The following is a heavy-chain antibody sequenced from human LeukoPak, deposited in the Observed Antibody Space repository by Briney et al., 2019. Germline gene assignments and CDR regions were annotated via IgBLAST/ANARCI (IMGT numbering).Heavy chain of an antibody. D-gene: IGHD6-6*01. J-gene: IGHJ4*02. CDR3: ARVIAARPNYFDY. Sequence: SETLSLTCTVSGGSISSGSYYWSWIRQPAGKGLEWIGRIYTSGSTNYNPSLKSRVTISVDTSKNQFSLKLSSVTAADTAVYYCARVIAARPNYFDYWGQGTLVTVSS. CDR2: IYTSGST. CDR1: GGSISSGSYY. V-gene: IGHV4-61*02.